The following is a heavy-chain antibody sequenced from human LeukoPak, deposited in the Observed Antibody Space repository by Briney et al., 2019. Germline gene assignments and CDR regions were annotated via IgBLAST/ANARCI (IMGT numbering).Heavy chain of an antibody. Sequence: QPGGSLRLSCAASGFTFSTYAMSWVRQAPGKGLEWVSAISGSGGSTYYADSVKGRFTISRDNSKNTLYLQMNSLRAEDTAVYYCAKDLGFAQYQLLLFFDYWGQGTLVTVSS. CDR3: AKDLGFAQYQLLLFFDY. CDR2: ISGSGGST. J-gene: IGHJ4*02. D-gene: IGHD2-2*01. V-gene: IGHV3-23*01. CDR1: GFTFSTYA.